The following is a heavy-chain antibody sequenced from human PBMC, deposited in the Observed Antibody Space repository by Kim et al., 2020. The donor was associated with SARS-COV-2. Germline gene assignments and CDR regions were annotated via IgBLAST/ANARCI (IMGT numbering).Heavy chain of an antibody. CDR3: ARSSAI. CDR2: NQSGST. V-gene: IGHV4-34*01. Sequence: NQSGSTTYNPSLKSRVTIAVDTSKTQFSLKLSSVTAADTAVYYCARSSAIWGQGTLVTVSS. J-gene: IGHJ4*02.